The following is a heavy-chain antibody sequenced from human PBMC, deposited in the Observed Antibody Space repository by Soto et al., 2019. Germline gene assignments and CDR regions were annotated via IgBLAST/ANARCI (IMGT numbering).Heavy chain of an antibody. CDR3: ARRGSGSYSDY. J-gene: IGHJ4*02. D-gene: IGHD3-10*01. V-gene: IGHV4-39*01. CDR1: VRSISSSSYY. CDR2: SYYSGIT. Sequence: EPLSHTSTVYVRSISSSSYYYGGICQAAGKGLEWIGSSYYSGITSSNQSLKSRVTISVDTSKNQFSLKLSSVTAADTAVYYCARRGSGSYSDYWGQGTLVTVSS.